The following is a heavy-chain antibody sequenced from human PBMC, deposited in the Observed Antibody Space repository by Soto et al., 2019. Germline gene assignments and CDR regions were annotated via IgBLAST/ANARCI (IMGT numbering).Heavy chain of an antibody. CDR1: GYTFINFD. V-gene: IGHV1-8*02. D-gene: IGHD6-13*01. CDR2: MNPGSGTT. Sequence: ASVKVSCKASGYTFINFDISWVRQAAGQGLEWLGGMNPGSGTTGYASKFQGRVAMTRDASTGTSHLELSSLTSDDTAVYYCARMASAGTLNWFDPWGQGTLVTVSS. CDR3: ARMASAGTLNWFDP. J-gene: IGHJ5*02.